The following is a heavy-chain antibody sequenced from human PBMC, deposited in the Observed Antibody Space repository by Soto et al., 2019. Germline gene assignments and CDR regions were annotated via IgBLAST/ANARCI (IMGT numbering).Heavy chain of an antibody. J-gene: IGHJ4*02. CDR2: IYSGGST. Sequence: GGSLRLSCAASGFTFSSNYMSWVRQAPGKGLEWVSVIYSGGSTYYADSVKGRFTITRDNSKNTLYLQMNSLRAEDTAMYYCARDSRGGDYDFWSGFGYYFDYWGQGTLVTVSS. D-gene: IGHD3-3*01. V-gene: IGHV3-66*01. CDR3: ARDSRGGDYDFWSGFGYYFDY. CDR1: GFTFSSNY.